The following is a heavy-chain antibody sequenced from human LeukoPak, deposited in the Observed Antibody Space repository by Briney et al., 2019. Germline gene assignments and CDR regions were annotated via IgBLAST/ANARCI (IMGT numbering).Heavy chain of an antibody. CDR3: ATHTSYGGNPAFGD. D-gene: IGHD4-17*01. Sequence: SETLSLTCTVSGGSISNNYWSWIRQPPGKGLEWIGDIYYTGTTNYNPSLKSRVTISVDTSKKHFSLKLYSVTAADSAVYSCATHTSYGGNPAFGDWGQGTLVTVSS. J-gene: IGHJ4*02. CDR2: IYYTGTT. V-gene: IGHV4-59*08. CDR1: GGSISNNY.